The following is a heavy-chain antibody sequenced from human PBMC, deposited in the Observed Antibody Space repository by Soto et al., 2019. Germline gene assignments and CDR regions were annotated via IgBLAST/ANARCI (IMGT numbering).Heavy chain of an antibody. CDR2: INAGNGNI. CDR3: ARGGPPIDY. D-gene: IGHD3-10*01. V-gene: IGHV1-3*05. J-gene: IGHJ4*02. Sequence: QVQLVQSGAEEKKPGASVKVSCKASGYTFTSYAMHWVRQAPGQRLEWMGWINAGNGNIKYSQKLQGRVTITRDTSASTAYMELSSLRSEDTAVYYCARGGPPIDYWGQGTLVTVSS. CDR1: GYTFTSYA.